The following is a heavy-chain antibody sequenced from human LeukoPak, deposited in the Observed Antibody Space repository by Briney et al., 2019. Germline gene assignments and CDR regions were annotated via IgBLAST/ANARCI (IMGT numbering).Heavy chain of an antibody. CDR1: GGSFSGYY. J-gene: IGHJ5*02. CDR2: INHSGST. Sequence: PSETLSLTCAVYGGSFSGYYWSWIRQPPGKGLEWIGEINHSGSTNYNPSLKSRVTISVDTSKNQFSLKLSSVTAADTAVYYCARVELGNSWFDPWGQGTLVTVSS. D-gene: IGHD7-27*01. CDR3: ARVELGNSWFDP. V-gene: IGHV4-34*01.